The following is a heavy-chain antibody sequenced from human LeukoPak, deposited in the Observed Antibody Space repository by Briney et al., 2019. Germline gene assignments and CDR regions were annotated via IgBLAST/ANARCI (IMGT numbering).Heavy chain of an antibody. V-gene: IGHV3-9*01. J-gene: IGHJ6*02. CDR2: ISWNSGSI. D-gene: IGHD1-26*01. CDR3: AKAIVGATPMHYYYYGMDV. CDR1: GFTFDDYA. Sequence: GGSLRLSCAASGFTFDDYAMHWVRQAPGKGLEWVSGISWNSGSICYADSVKGRFTISRDNAKNSLYLQMNSLRAEDTALYYCAKAIVGATPMHYYYYGMDVWGQGTTVTVSS.